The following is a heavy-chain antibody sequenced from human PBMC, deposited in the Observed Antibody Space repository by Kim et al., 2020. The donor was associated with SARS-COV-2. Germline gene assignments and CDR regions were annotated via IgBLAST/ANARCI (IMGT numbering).Heavy chain of an antibody. CDR2: INAGNGNT. CDR1: GYTFTSYA. Sequence: ASVKVSCKASGYTFTSYAMHWVRQAPGQRLEWMGWINAGNGNTKYSQKFQGRVTITRDTSASTAYMELSSLRSEDTAVYYCARVANFWSGYSYSSWFDPWGQGTLVTVSS. D-gene: IGHD3-3*01. CDR3: ARVANFWSGYSYSSWFDP. J-gene: IGHJ5*02. V-gene: IGHV1-3*01.